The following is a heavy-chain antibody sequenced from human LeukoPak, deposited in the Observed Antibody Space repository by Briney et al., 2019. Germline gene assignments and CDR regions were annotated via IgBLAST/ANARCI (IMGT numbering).Heavy chain of an antibody. J-gene: IGHJ4*02. CDR3: AKDIYCGGDCYIRAGDS. CDR1: GFTFDDYA. V-gene: IGHV3-9*01. D-gene: IGHD2-21*02. Sequence: PGRSLRLSCAASGFTFDDYAMHWVRQAPGKGLEWVSGISWNSGSIGYADSVKGRFTISRDNSKNTLYLQMNSLRAEDTAIYYCAKDIYCGGDCYIRAGDSWGQGTLVTVSS. CDR2: ISWNSGSI.